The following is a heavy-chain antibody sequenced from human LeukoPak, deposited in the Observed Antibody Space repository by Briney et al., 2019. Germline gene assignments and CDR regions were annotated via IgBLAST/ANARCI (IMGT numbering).Heavy chain of an antibody. CDR2: INPSGGST. Sequence: ASVKVSCKASGYTFTSYYMHWVRQAPGQGLEWMGIINPSGGSTSYAQKFQGRVTMTRDTSTSTVYMELSSLRSEDTAVYYCARDREGEWEQYNWFDPWGQGTLVTVSS. CDR3: ARDREGEWEQYNWFDP. D-gene: IGHD1-26*01. J-gene: IGHJ5*02. V-gene: IGHV1-46*01. CDR1: GYTFTSYY.